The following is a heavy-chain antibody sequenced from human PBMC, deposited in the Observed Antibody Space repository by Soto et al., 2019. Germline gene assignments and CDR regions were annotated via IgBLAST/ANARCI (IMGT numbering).Heavy chain of an antibody. V-gene: IGHV3-48*02. CDR1: GLTFSSYS. Sequence: EVQLVESGGGLVQPGGSLRLSCAASGLTFSSYSMNWVRQAPGKGLEWVSYISSGSAAIYYADSVKGRFTISRDNAKNSLYLQMNSLRDEDTAVYCCARGSDAFDIWGQGTMITVSS. CDR2: ISSGSAAI. CDR3: ARGSDAFDI. J-gene: IGHJ3*02.